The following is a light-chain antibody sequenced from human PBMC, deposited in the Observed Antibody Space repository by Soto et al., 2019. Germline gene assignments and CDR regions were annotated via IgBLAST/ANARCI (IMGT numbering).Light chain of an antibody. CDR3: TSYTSSNTRDV. J-gene: IGLJ1*01. CDR2: DVS. V-gene: IGLV2-14*01. CDR1: SSDVGGYTY. Sequence: QSALTQPASVSGSPGQSITISCTGTSSDVGGYTYVSWYQQYPGKAPKLMIYDVSSRPSGVSNRFSGSKSGNTASLTISGLQAEDEADYYCTSYTSSNTRDVFGTGTKVTVL.